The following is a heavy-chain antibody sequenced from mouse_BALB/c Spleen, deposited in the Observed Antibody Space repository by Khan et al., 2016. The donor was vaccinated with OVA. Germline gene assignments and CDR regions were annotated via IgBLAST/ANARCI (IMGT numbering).Heavy chain of an antibody. CDR2: IWSGGNT. CDR3: ARNSYRYDFAY. V-gene: IGHV2-4-1*01. Sequence: VQLQESGPGLVQPSQSLSITCTVSGFSLTTYCVHWVRQSPGKGLEWLGLIWSGGNTDYNAAFISRLSISKDNSKSQVFFKQNSLQADDTAIYYCARNSYRYDFAYWGQGTLVTVSA. D-gene: IGHD2-14*01. J-gene: IGHJ3*01. CDR1: GFSLTTYC.